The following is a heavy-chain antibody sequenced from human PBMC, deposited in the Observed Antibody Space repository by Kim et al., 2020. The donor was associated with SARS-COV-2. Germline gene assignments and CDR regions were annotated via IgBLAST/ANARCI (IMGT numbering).Heavy chain of an antibody. V-gene: IGHV4-34*01. CDR1: GGSFSGYY. D-gene: IGHD3-22*01. J-gene: IGHJ3*02. Sequence: SETLSLTCAVYGGSFSGYYWSWIRQPPGKGLEWIGEINHSGSTNYNPSLKSRVTISVDTSKNQFSLKLSSVTAADTAVYYCARSRTWIYYDSSGYKSLDAFDIWGQGTMVTVSS. CDR2: INHSGST. CDR3: ARSRTWIYYDSSGYKSLDAFDI.